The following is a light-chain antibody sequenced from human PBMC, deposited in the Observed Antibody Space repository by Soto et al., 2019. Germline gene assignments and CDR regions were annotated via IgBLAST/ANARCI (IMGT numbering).Light chain of an antibody. CDR1: QSINSKS. Sequence: EIVLTQSPGTLSLSPGEGATVSCRVSQSINSKSLVWYQRKFGRAPRLLIYNTSSRATGIPDRFSGSGSGTDFTLSISRLEPEDFAVYYCQHYGGSFIFGPGTKVDFK. V-gene: IGKV3-20*01. CDR3: QHYGGSFI. J-gene: IGKJ3*01. CDR2: NTS.